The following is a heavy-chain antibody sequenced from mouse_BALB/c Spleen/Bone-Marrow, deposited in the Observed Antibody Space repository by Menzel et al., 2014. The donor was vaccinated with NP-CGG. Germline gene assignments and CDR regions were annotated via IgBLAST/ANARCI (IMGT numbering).Heavy chain of an antibody. Sequence: EVKLMESGPGLVKPSQSLSLTCTVTGYSITSDYAWNWIRQFPGNKLEWMGCISYSGSTNYNPSLKSRISITRDTSKSQFFLQLNSVTTEDTAAYYCARSADWYFDVWGAGTTVTVSS. J-gene: IGHJ1*01. V-gene: IGHV3-2*02. CDR1: GYSITSDYA. CDR2: ISYSGST. CDR3: ARSADWYFDV.